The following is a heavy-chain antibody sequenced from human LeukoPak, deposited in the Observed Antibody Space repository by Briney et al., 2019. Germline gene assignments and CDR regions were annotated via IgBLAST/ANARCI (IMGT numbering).Heavy chain of an antibody. D-gene: IGHD4-17*01. J-gene: IGHJ4*02. CDR1: GFTFSSYG. Sequence: GGSLRLSXAASGFTFSSYGMHWVRQAPGKGLEWVAFIRYDGSNKYYADSVKGRFTISRDNSKNTPYLQMNSLRAEDTAVYYCAKVRAMDYGYDYWGQGTLVTVSS. CDR3: AKVRAMDYGYDY. CDR2: IRYDGSNK. V-gene: IGHV3-30*02.